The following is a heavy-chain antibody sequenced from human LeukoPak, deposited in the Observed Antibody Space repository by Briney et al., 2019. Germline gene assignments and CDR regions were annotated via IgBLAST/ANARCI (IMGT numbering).Heavy chain of an antibody. V-gene: IGHV4-34*01. D-gene: IGHD2-15*01. J-gene: IGHJ5*02. Sequence: SETLSLTCAVYGGSFSGYYWSWIRQPPGKGLEWIGEINHSGSTNHNPSLKSRVTISVDTSKNQFSLKLSSVTAADTAVYYCARVRGYCSGGSCYPYWFDPWGQGTLVTVSS. CDR3: ARVRGYCSGGSCYPYWFDP. CDR1: GGSFSGYY. CDR2: INHSGST.